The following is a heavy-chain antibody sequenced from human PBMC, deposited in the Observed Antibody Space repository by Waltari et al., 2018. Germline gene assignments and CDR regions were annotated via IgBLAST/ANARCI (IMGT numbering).Heavy chain of an antibody. CDR3: ARDTTVVKNYYGMDV. J-gene: IGHJ6*02. V-gene: IGHV3-53*01. Sequence: EVQLVESGGGLIQPGGSLRLSCAASGFTVSSNYMSWVRQAPGKGLEWGSVIYSGGSTYYADSVKGRFTISRDNSKNTLYLQMNSLRAEDTAVYYCARDTTVVKNYYGMDVWGQGTTVIVSS. CDR2: IYSGGST. CDR1: GFTVSSNY. D-gene: IGHD2-15*01.